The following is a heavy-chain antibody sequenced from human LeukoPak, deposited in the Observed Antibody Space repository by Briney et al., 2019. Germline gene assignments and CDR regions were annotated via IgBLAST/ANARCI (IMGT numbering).Heavy chain of an antibody. CDR3: ARAEYYYFDY. CDR1: GGSISSYY. Sequence: PSETLSLTCTVSGGSISSYYWSWIRQPPGKGLEWIGYIYYSGSTNYNPSLKRRVTISVDTSKNRFSLKLSSVTAADTAVYYCARAEYYYFDYWGQGTLVTVSS. J-gene: IGHJ4*02. CDR2: IYYSGST. D-gene: IGHD2/OR15-2a*01. V-gene: IGHV4-59*01.